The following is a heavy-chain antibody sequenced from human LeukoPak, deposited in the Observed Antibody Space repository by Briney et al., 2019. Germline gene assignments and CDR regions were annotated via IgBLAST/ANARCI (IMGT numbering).Heavy chain of an antibody. CDR2: ISPDGSTT. Sequence: PGGSLRLSCAASGFTFSRNWMHWVRQAPGKGLMCVSRISPDGSTTLYADSVKGRFTISRDNAKNTLYLQMNSLGEADTAAYCCTTVLSSKRYNLCDYWGQGTLVTVSS. J-gene: IGHJ4*02. CDR1: GFTFSRNW. V-gene: IGHV3-74*03. D-gene: IGHD6-13*01. CDR3: TTVLSSKRYNLCDY.